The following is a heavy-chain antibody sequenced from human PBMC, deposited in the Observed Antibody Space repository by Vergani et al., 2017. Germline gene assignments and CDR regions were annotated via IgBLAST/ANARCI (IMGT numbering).Heavy chain of an antibody. Sequence: QLQLQESGPGLVKPSETLSLTCTVSGGSISSSSYYWGWIRQPPGKGLEWIGYIYYSGSTYYNPSLKSRVTISVDTSKNQFSLKLSSVTAADTAVYYCARVGMLGTMVRGVNVVGAFDIWGQGTMVTVSS. CDR3: ARVGMLGTMVRGVNVVGAFDI. D-gene: IGHD3-10*01. CDR2: IYYSGST. V-gene: IGHV4-39*07. J-gene: IGHJ3*02. CDR1: GGSISSSSYY.